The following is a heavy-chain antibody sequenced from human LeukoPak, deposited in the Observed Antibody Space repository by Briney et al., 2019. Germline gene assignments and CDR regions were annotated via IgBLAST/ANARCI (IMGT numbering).Heavy chain of an antibody. J-gene: IGHJ5*02. D-gene: IGHD2-21*02. Sequence: ASVKVSCKASGGTFCSYAISWVRQAPGQGLEWMGGIIPIFGTANYAQKFQGRVTITADKSTSTAYMELSSLRSEDTAVYYCASGYCGGDRFDNWFDPWGQGTLVTVSS. CDR2: IIPIFGTA. V-gene: IGHV1-69*06. CDR1: GGTFCSYA. CDR3: ASGYCGGDRFDNWFDP.